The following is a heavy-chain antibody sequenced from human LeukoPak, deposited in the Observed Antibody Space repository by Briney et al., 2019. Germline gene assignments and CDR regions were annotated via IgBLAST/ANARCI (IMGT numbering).Heavy chain of an antibody. CDR1: GFTFSSYG. CDR3: ASERGASGEFAY. D-gene: IGHD3-10*01. CDR2: ISYDGRNQ. J-gene: IGHJ4*02. Sequence: GGSLRLSCTASGFTFSSYGMHWVRQAPGKGLEWVAVISYDGRNQYYADSVKGRFAISRGNSKNTVYLQMSSLRPEDTAVYYCASERGASGEFAYWGQGTLVPVSS. V-gene: IGHV3-30*03.